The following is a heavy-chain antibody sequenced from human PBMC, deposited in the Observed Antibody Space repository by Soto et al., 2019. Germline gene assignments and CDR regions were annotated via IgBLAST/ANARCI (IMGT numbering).Heavy chain of an antibody. V-gene: IGHV4-59*01. CDR2: IYYSGST. CDR3: AAATYDAFDI. Sequence: QVQLQESGPGLVKPSETLSLTCTVSGGSISSYYWSWIRQPPRKGLEWTGYIYYSGSTNYNPSLQSRVTLSVDTSKNQFSLKLSSVNAADTAVYYCAAATYDAFDIWGQGTIVTVSS. CDR1: GGSISSYY. J-gene: IGHJ3*02. D-gene: IGHD1-26*01.